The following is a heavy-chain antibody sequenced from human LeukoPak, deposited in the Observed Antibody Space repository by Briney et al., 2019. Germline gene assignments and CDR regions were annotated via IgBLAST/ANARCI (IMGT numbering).Heavy chain of an antibody. V-gene: IGHV3-23*01. CDR2: VSASGSGA. CDR3: APDLRGSAWSLDY. CDR1: GFTFSNYG. J-gene: IGHJ4*02. D-gene: IGHD6-19*01. Sequence: GGSLRLSCAASGFTFSNYGMSWVPQAPGKGLEWVSVVSASGSGAYHADSVKGRFIMSRDNSKNTLYLQMNSLRAEDTAVYYCAPDLRGSAWSLDYWGQGSLVTVSS.